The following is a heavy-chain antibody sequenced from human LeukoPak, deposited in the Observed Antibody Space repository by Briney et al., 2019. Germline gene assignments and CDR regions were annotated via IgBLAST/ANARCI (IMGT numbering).Heavy chain of an antibody. CDR3: ARDYDSSGNGYFDS. CDR1: GFXFSNSG. V-gene: IGHV3-33*01. J-gene: IGHJ4*02. Sequence: GGSLRLSCAASGFXFSNSGIHWVRQAPGKGLEWVAVIWYDGSDKYYADSVKGRFTISRDNSKNTLYLQMNSLRAEDTAVYYCARDYDSSGNGYFDSWGQGTLVSVSS. D-gene: IGHD3-10*01. CDR2: IWYDGSDK.